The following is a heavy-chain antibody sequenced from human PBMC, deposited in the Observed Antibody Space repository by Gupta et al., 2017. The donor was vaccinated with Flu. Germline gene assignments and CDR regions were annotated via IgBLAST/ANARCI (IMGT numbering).Heavy chain of an antibody. CDR2: VDFTGGT. J-gene: IGHJ6*02. V-gene: IGHV4-59*01. CDR3: ARDLTIAYGDGDCAQYYYDSMDG. Sequence: QAPGKGLEWIGSVDFTGGTINYNPTRKRRVDLSVDTAKNQFSLRLRSVTAADTASYYCARDLTIAYGDGDCAQYYYDSMDGWGQGTTVTGSS. D-gene: IGHD2-21*02.